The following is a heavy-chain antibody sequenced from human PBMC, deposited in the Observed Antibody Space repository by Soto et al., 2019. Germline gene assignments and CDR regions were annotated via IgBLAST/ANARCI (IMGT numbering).Heavy chain of an antibody. D-gene: IGHD2-2*01. V-gene: IGHV4-39*01. CDR2: IYYSGST. Sequence: QLQLQESGPRLVTPSETLSLTCSVSGGSISSSSYSWGWIRQPPGKGLEWIGTIYYSGSTHYNPSLEGRVAISADTPNNQLSLRLSSVTAADTAVYYCGRQPGHCGSTTCFGYYSVDVWGQGTTVTFS. J-gene: IGHJ6*02. CDR3: GRQPGHCGSTTCFGYYSVDV. CDR1: GGSISSSSYS.